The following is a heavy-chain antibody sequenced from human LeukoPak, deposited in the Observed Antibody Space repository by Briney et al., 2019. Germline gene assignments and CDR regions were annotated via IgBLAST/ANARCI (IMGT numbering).Heavy chain of an antibody. Sequence: GGSLRLSCSASGFTFSVYTMHWVRQAPGKGLEFVSAISGNGDNTFYADSMKGRFTISRDNSKNTLWLQMSSLRDDDTAVYYCVKDRSTTNTFDYWGQAALVSVSS. J-gene: IGHJ4*02. CDR1: GFTFSVYT. V-gene: IGHV3-64D*06. D-gene: IGHD1-1*01. CDR2: ISGNGDNT. CDR3: VKDRSTTNTFDY.